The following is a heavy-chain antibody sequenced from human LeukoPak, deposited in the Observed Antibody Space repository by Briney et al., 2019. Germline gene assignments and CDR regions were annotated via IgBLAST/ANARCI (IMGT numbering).Heavy chain of an antibody. CDR3: SRLGSYHVL. CDR1: GASISNYY. J-gene: IGHJ4*02. CDR2: IHTRGGG. D-gene: IGHD1-26*01. Sequence: SETLSLTCTVSGASISNYYWSWFRQTPAKGLEWMRHIHTRGGGSYYPSPTSQLNMSIDTSRSHLSLKLNSVTAADPAGAFCSRLGSYHVLWGEGAVVTVSS. V-gene: IGHV4-4*08.